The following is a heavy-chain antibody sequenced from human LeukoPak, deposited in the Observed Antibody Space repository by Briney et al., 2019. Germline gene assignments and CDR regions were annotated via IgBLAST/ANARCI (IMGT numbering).Heavy chain of an antibody. V-gene: IGHV4-61*08. CDR1: GGSISSGGYY. J-gene: IGHJ3*02. CDR2: IYYSGST. D-gene: IGHD5-12*01. CDR3: ARVYSGSRGAFDI. Sequence: PSETLSLTCTVSGGSISSGGYYWSWIRQPPGKGLEWIGYIYYSGSTNYNPSLKSRVTISVDTSKNQFSLKLSSVTAADTAVYYCARVYSGSRGAFDIWGQGTMVTVSS.